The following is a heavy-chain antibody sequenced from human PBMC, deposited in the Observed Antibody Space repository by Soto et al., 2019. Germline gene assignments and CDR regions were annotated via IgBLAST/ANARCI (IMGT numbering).Heavy chain of an antibody. Sequence: PSETLSLTCTVSGGSISSYYWSWIRQPPGKGLEWIVYIYYSGSTNYNPSLKSRVTISVDTSKNQFSLKLSSVTAADTAVYYCARLSYYYDSSGYQPADYYFDYWGQGTLVTVSS. V-gene: IGHV4-59*08. CDR2: IYYSGST. J-gene: IGHJ4*02. D-gene: IGHD3-22*01. CDR3: ARLSYYYDSSGYQPADYYFDY. CDR1: GGSISSYY.